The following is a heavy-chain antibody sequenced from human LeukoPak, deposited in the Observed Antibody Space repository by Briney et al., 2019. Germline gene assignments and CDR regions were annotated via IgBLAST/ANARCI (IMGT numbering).Heavy chain of an antibody. J-gene: IGHJ4*02. V-gene: IGHV4-59*01. Sequence: PSETLSLTCTVSGGSTSGYSWSCIRQPPGKGLEWIGYIYHSGSTNYNPSFKSRVTISIDTSKNQFSLKLSSVTAADTAVYYCARIWGHLGRFDYWGQGGLVTVCS. CDR1: GGSTSGYS. D-gene: IGHD3-10*01. CDR2: IYHSGST. CDR3: ARIWGHLGRFDY.